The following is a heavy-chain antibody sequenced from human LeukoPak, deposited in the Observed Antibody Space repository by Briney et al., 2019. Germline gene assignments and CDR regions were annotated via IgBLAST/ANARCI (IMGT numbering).Heavy chain of an antibody. Sequence: ASLKVSCKASGDTFRRYTICWVRHAPGQGLEWMGRIIPILGIANYAQKFQGRVTITADKSTSTAYMELSSLRSEDTAVYYCARWVAATPYYFDYWGQGTLVTVSS. CDR1: GDTFRRYT. D-gene: IGHD2-15*01. J-gene: IGHJ4*02. V-gene: IGHV1-69*02. CDR3: ARWVAATPYYFDY. CDR2: IIPILGIA.